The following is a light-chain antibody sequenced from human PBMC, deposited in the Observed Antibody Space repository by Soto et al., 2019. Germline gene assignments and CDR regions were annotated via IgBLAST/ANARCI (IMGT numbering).Light chain of an antibody. CDR3: CSYTDIALDVV. J-gene: IGLJ2*01. CDR2: DVT. Sequence: QSALTQPASVSGSPGQSTTISCTGTRSDIGDYDYVSWYPHLPGKSPKLLIFDVTHRPSGVSDRFSGSKSGKTGSLTISGVRPEDEADYYCCSYTDIALDVVFGGGTKLTVL. V-gene: IGLV2-14*01. CDR1: RSDIGDYDY.